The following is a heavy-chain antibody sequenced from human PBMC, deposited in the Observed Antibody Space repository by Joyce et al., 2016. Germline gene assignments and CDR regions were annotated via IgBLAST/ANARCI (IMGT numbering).Heavy chain of an antibody. J-gene: IGHJ4*02. CDR1: GYTFTTYY. V-gene: IGHV1-46*03. CDR3: AREFPLTCYFDY. Sequence: QVQLVHSGAEVKKLGASVRVSCRASGYTFTTYYIHWVRQAPGQGLEWMGMINLIDRNTNYAKKFRGRITMTRDTSTSTVYMDLSSLSSEDTAVYYCAREFPLTCYFDYWGQGTLVTVSS. CDR2: INLIDRNT.